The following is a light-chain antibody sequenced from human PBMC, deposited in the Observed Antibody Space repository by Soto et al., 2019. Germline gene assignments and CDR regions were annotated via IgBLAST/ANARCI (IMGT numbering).Light chain of an antibody. V-gene: IGLV7-46*02. CDR2: DTN. J-gene: IGLJ1*01. CDR1: TGAVTSGHY. Sequence: AVVTQEPSLTVSPGGTVTFTCGSSTGAVTSGHYAYWFQQKPGQAPRTLIYDTNNKHSWTPARFSGSLLGGKAALTLLGAQHEDEPEPYCLLSSSGDNYVFGTGTKVTV. CDR3: LLSSSGDNYV.